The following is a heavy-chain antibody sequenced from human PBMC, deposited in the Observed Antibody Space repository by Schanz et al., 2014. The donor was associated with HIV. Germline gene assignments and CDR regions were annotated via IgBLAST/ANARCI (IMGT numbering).Heavy chain of an antibody. CDR2: ISYDGTKK. CDR1: AFNFDSYG. Sequence: QVQLVESGGGVVQPGRSLRLSCVASAFNFDSYGMHWVRQAPGKGLEWVAVISYDGTKKHYADSVKGRFTISRDNSKNSLYLVIKSLRAEDTAVYYCAKFGRLLGNFDDWGQGTLVTVSS. CDR3: AKFGRLLGNFDD. J-gene: IGHJ4*02. D-gene: IGHD2-15*01. V-gene: IGHV3-30*18.